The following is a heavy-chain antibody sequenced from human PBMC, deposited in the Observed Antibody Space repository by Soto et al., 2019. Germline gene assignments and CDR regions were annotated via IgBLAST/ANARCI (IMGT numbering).Heavy chain of an antibody. Sequence: SGGSLRLSCAASGFTFSGSAMHWVRQASGKGLEWVGRIRSKANSYATAYAASVKGRFTISRDDSKNTAYLQMNSLKTEDTAVYYCTFLSPRIVGATTVDYWGQGTLVTVSS. D-gene: IGHD1-26*01. CDR1: GFTFSGSA. J-gene: IGHJ4*02. CDR3: TFLSPRIVGATTVDY. CDR2: IRSKANSYAT. V-gene: IGHV3-73*01.